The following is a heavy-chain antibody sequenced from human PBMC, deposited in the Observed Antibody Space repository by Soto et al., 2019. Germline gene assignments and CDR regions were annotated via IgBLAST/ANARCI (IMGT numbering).Heavy chain of an antibody. Sequence: SETLSLTCAVYGGSFSGYYWSWIRQPPGKGLEWIGEINHSGSTNYNPSLKSRVTISVDTSKNQFSLKLSSVTAADTAVYYCARGANSGYDLDAFDIWGQGTMVTVSS. CDR3: ARGANSGYDLDAFDI. V-gene: IGHV4-34*01. CDR2: INHSGST. D-gene: IGHD5-12*01. CDR1: GGSFSGYY. J-gene: IGHJ3*02.